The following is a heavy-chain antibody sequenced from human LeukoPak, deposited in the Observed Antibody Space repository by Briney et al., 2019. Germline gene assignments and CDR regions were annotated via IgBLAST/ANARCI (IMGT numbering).Heavy chain of an antibody. CDR1: GFTFSDYY. CDR2: ISSDGSKI. V-gene: IGHV3-30*03. D-gene: IGHD3-10*01. Sequence: PGGSLRLSCAASGFTFSDYYMSWIRQAPGKGLEWVALISSDGSKIYYADSVKGRFTISRDNSKNTLYLQMNSLRAEDTAVYYCARVFLPYYGSGASDYWGQGTLVTVSS. CDR3: ARVFLPYYGSGASDY. J-gene: IGHJ4*02.